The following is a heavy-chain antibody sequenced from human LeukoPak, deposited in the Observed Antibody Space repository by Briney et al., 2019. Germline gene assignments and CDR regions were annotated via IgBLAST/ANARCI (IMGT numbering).Heavy chain of an antibody. Sequence: PSETLSLACGVSGYSISSGYYWGWIRQPPGKELEWIGSIYHSVSTYYNPSLKSRVTISVDTSKNQFSLKLSSVTAAHTAVYYCASQGYCSSTSCYDSWWFDPWGQGTLVTVSS. J-gene: IGHJ5*02. CDR3: ASQGYCSSTSCYDSWWFDP. CDR1: GYSISSGYY. D-gene: IGHD2-2*01. CDR2: IYHSVST. V-gene: IGHV4-38-2*01.